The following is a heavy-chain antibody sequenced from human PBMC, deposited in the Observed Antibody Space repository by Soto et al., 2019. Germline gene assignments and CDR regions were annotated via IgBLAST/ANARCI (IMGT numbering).Heavy chain of an antibody. CDR2: ISGGANIT. CDR1: GFTFSSYA. D-gene: IGHD2-2*01. CDR3: AKSTVVPAPIDY. V-gene: IGHV3-23*01. Sequence: EVQLLESGGGLVQPGGSLRLSCAASASGFTFSSYAMIWVRQAPGKGLEWLSTISGGANITYYADSVKGRFPISRDISKNTLFLQMLGLRAEDTAVYFCAKSTVVPAPIDYWGQGTLVTVSS. J-gene: IGHJ4*02.